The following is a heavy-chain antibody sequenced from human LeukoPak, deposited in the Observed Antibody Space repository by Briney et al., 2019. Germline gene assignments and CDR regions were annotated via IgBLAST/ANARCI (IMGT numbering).Heavy chain of an antibody. CDR1: GVSISSSSYY. D-gene: IGHD4-11*01. CDR2: VYYSGST. V-gene: IGHV4-39*01. CDR3: ASRYDYSNYIDY. Sequence: SETLSLTCTVSGVSISSSSYYWGWIRQPPGKGLEWIGTVYYSGSTYYNPSLKSRVTISVDTSKNQFSLKLSSVTAADTAVYYCASRYDYSNYIDYWGQGTLVTVSS. J-gene: IGHJ4*02.